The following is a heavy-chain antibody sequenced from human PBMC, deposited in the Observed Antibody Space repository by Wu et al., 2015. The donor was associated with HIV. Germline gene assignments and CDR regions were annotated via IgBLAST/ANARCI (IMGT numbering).Heavy chain of an antibody. D-gene: IGHD5-24*01. J-gene: IGHJ4*02. Sequence: QVQLVQSGAEVKKPGASVKVSCKASGYIFTTYYIHWVRQAPGQGLEWMGVINPSGSSTTYTEKFQGRVTMTKDTSTSTVYMKLSGLRSEDTATYYCARRWRTWIQLCFLDYWARERGHCLL. CDR2: INPSGSST. CDR1: GYIFTTYY. CDR3: ARRWRTWIQLCFLDY. V-gene: IGHV1-46*01.